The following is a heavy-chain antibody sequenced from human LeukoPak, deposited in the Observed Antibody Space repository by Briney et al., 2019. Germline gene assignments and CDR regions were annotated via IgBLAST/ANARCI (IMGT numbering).Heavy chain of an antibody. V-gene: IGHV3-30*04. J-gene: IGHJ3*02. Sequence: PGRPLRLSCAASGFTFSSYVMYWVRQAPGKGLECVAVIAYDGSNKYYADSVKGRFTISRDNSKNTLYLQMNSLRAEDTAVYYCARDGAYCAGGSCHSYNAFDICDQGTVVTVSS. CDR2: IAYDGSNK. D-gene: IGHD2-15*01. CDR3: ARDGAYCAGGSCHSYNAFDI. CDR1: GFTFSSYV.